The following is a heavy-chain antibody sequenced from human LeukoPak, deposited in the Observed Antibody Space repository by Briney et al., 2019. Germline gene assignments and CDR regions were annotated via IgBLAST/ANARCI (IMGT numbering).Heavy chain of an antibody. J-gene: IGHJ5*02. CDR3: ARAVRGVINRPNWFDP. D-gene: IGHD3-10*01. CDR2: IYYSGST. V-gene: IGHV4-30-4*01. Sequence: SETLSLTCTVSGGSISSGDYYWSWIRQPPGKGLEWIGYIYYSGSTYYNPSLKSRVTISVDTSKNQFSLKLSSVTAADTAVYYCARAVRGVINRPNWFDPWGQGTLVTVSS. CDR1: GGSISSGDYY.